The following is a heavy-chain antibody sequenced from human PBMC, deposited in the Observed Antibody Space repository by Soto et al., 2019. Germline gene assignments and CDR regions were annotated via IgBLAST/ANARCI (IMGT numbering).Heavy chain of an antibody. V-gene: IGHV1-69*12. D-gene: IGHD1-7*01. CDR3: ARDKDRLHLGGNYFYMLEV. J-gene: IGHJ6*02. Sequence: VQLEESGPEVKKPGFSVKVSYKASGGTFSTSALSWVRQAPEQGLQWMGGIMHVFHTADYAQKFQGRVTITADESTSTAYMELGGLTSHDTAVYYCARDKDRLHLGGNYFYMLEVWGQGTAVTVSS. CDR2: IMHVFHTA. CDR1: GGTFSTSA.